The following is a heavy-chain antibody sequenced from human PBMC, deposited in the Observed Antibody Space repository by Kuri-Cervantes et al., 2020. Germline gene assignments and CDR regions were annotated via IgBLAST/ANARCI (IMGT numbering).Heavy chain of an antibody. CDR3: AADRRSYDYVWGSYRVNFDY. D-gene: IGHD3-16*02. CDR1: GGTFISYA. J-gene: IGHJ4*02. V-gene: IGHV1-69*05. CDR2: IIPIFGTA. Sequence: SVQDSCKASGGTFISYAISWVRQAPGQGLEWMGGIIPIFGTANYAQKFQERVTITRDMSTSTAYMELSSLRSEDTAVYYCAADRRSYDYVWGSYRVNFDYWGQGTLVTVSS.